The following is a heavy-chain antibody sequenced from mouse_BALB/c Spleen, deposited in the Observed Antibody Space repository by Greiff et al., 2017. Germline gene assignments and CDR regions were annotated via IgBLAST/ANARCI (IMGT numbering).Heavy chain of an antibody. CDR1: GYTFTSYV. V-gene: IGHV1-14*01. Sequence: EVQLQQSGPELVKPGASVKMSCKASGYTFTSYVMHWVKQKPGQGLEWIGYINPYNDGTKYNEKFKGKATLTSDKSSSTAYMELSSLTSEDSAVYYCAREGTMVTTVIRYAMDYWGQGTSVTVSS. CDR2: INPYNDGT. D-gene: IGHD2-2*01. CDR3: AREGTMVTTVIRYAMDY. J-gene: IGHJ4*01.